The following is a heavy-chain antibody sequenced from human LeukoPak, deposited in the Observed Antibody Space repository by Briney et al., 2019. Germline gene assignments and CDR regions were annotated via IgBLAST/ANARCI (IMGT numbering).Heavy chain of an antibody. D-gene: IGHD2-8*01. J-gene: IGHJ4*02. Sequence: ASVKVSCKAYGYTFTSYDINWVRQATGQGLEWMGWMNPNSGNTGYAQKFQGRVTMTRNTSISTAYMELSSLRSEDTAVYYCARGRYCTNGVCYTRPPFDYWGQGTLVTVSS. CDR3: ARGRYCTNGVCYTRPPFDY. CDR2: MNPNSGNT. V-gene: IGHV1-8*01. CDR1: GYTFTSYD.